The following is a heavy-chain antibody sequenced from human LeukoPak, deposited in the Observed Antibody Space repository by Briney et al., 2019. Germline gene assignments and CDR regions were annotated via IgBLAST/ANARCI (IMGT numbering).Heavy chain of an antibody. D-gene: IGHD3-3*01. CDR3: ARHDDFLSAYNY. Sequence: PSGTLSLTCAVSGGSINSDYWWTWVRRSPGKGLEWIGEIYHTGSVNYNLSLESRVTISRDRSKNQFSLMLRSVTAADTAVYYCARHDDFLSAYNYWGQGILVTVSS. V-gene: IGHV4-4*02. J-gene: IGHJ4*02. CDR2: IYHTGSV. CDR1: GGSINSDYW.